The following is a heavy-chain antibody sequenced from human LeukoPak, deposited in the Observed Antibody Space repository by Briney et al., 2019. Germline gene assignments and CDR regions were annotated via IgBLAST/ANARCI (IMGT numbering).Heavy chain of an antibody. Sequence: GASVKVSCKASGYTFTNYDFNWMRQATGQGLEWMGWMNPNSGSTGYAQKFQGRVTMTRDTSISTAYMELSSLTSEDTAVYYCARGGNDSSGYYYVLLGDLSQPYLDYWGQGILVTVSS. V-gene: IGHV1-8*01. J-gene: IGHJ4*02. CDR3: ARGGNDSSGYYYVLLGDLSQPYLDY. CDR1: GYTFTNYD. D-gene: IGHD3-22*01. CDR2: MNPNSGST.